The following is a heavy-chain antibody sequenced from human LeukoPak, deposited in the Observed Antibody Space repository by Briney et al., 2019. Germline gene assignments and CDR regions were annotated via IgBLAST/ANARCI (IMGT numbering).Heavy chain of an antibody. CDR1: GYSFTSYW. Sequence: GESLKISCKGSGYSFTSYWIGCVRQMPGKSLEWMGIIYPGDSDTRYSPSFQGQVTISADKSISTAYLQWSSLKASDTAMYYCARHYDFWSGGSWFDPWGQGTLVTVSS. D-gene: IGHD3-3*01. CDR3: ARHYDFWSGGSWFDP. J-gene: IGHJ5*02. CDR2: IYPGDSDT. V-gene: IGHV5-51*01.